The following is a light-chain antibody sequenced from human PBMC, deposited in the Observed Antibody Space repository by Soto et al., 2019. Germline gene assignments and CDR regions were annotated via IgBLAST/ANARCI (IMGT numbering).Light chain of an antibody. Sequence: DIHMTQSPSTLSASVGDRVTITCRASQSISSWLAWYQQKPGKAPNLFIYKTSNLESGVPSRFSGSGSGTEFTLTISSLQPDDFATYYCQHYNDYSWTFGQGTKVEIK. J-gene: IGKJ1*01. CDR3: QHYNDYSWT. CDR2: KTS. V-gene: IGKV1-5*03. CDR1: QSISSW.